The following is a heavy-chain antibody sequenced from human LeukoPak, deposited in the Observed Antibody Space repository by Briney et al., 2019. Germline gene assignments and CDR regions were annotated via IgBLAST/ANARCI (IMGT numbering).Heavy chain of an antibody. CDR3: VKDSYYYDNSGYYYVKDH. D-gene: IGHD3-22*01. CDR2: LSDSGGST. CDR1: GFTFNTYA. V-gene: IGHV3-23*01. Sequence: GGSLRLSCAASGFTFNTYAMSWVRQAPGKGLEGVSALSDSGGSTSYADSVRGRFTISRDNSKNTLYVQMNSLRADDTAIYYCVKDSYYYDNSGYYYVKDHWGQGTLVTVSS. J-gene: IGHJ4*02.